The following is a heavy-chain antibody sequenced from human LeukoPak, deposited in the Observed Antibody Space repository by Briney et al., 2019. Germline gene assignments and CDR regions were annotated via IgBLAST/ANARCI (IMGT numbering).Heavy chain of an antibody. CDR1: GFTFSDYY. CDR2: ISSSGSTI. CDR3: ARAVVRGVNNYYGMDV. J-gene: IGHJ6*02. D-gene: IGHD3-10*01. Sequence: GGSLRLSCAASGFTFSDYYMSWIRQAPGKGLEWVSYISSSGSTIYYADSVKGRFTISRDNAKNSLYLQMNSLRAEDTAVYYCARAVVRGVNNYYGMDVWGQGTTVTVSS. V-gene: IGHV3-11*04.